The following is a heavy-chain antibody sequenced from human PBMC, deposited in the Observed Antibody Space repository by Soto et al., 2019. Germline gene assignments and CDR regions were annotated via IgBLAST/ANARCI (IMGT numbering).Heavy chain of an antibody. V-gene: IGHV1-69*06. J-gene: IGHJ6*02. CDR1: GGTFSSYA. CDR2: IIPIFGTA. CDR3: ARYCSGGSCYGLSNYYYYYGMDV. D-gene: IGHD2-15*01. Sequence: SVKVSCKASGGTFSSYAISWVRQAPGQGLEWMGGIIPIFGTANYAQKFQGRVTITADKSTSTAYMELSSLRSEATAVYYCARYCSGGSCYGLSNYYYYYGMDVWGQGTTVTVSS.